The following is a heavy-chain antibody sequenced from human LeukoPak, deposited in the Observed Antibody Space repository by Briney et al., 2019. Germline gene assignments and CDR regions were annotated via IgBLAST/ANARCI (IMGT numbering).Heavy chain of an antibody. D-gene: IGHD4/OR15-4a*01. CDR2: IYYSGST. CDR3: ARAPGNDYYPYYYMDV. CDR1: GGSISSYY. V-gene: IGHV4-59*01. J-gene: IGHJ6*03. Sequence: SETLSLTCTVSGGSISSYYWSWIRQPPGKGLEWIGYIYYSGSTNHNPSLKSRVTISVDTSKNQFSLKVNSVTAADTAVYYCARAPGNDYYPYYYMDVWGKGTTVTVSS.